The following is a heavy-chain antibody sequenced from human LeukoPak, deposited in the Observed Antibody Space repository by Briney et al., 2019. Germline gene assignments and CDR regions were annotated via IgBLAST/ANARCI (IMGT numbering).Heavy chain of an antibody. Sequence: QAGGSLRLSCAASGFTFSNYWMSWVRQAPGKGLEWVANIKQDGSEKYYVDSVKGRFTISRDNAKNSLYLQMNSLRAEDTAVYYYRGSIIAAALDYWGQGTLVTVSS. CDR3: RGSIIAAALDY. J-gene: IGHJ4*02. CDR1: GFTFSNYW. CDR2: IKQDGSEK. D-gene: IGHD6-13*01. V-gene: IGHV3-7*01.